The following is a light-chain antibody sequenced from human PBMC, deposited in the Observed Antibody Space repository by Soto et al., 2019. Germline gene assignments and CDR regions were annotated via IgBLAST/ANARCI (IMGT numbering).Light chain of an antibody. CDR2: SNN. V-gene: IGLV1-44*01. Sequence: QSLLTNPPSSSDTPGQRVTISCSGSSSNIGSNIVNWYQQLPGTAPKLLVYSNNQRPSGVPDRFSGSKSGTSASLAISGLQSEDEADYYCAAWDDSLYDVVFGGGTKVTVL. CDR1: SSNIGSNI. CDR3: AAWDDSLYDVV. J-gene: IGLJ3*02.